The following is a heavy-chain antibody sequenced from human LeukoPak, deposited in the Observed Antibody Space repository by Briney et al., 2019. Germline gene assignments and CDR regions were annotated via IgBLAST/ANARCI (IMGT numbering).Heavy chain of an antibody. CDR2: IYSGGST. V-gene: IGHV3-53*01. CDR1: GFTVSSNY. Sequence: GGSLRLSCAASGFTVSSNYMSWVRQAPGKGLEWVSVIYSGGSTYYADSVKGRFTISRDNSKNTLYLQMNSLRAEDTVVYYCARMSGSYYVLDYWGQGTLVTVSS. D-gene: IGHD1-26*01. J-gene: IGHJ4*02. CDR3: ARMSGSYYVLDY.